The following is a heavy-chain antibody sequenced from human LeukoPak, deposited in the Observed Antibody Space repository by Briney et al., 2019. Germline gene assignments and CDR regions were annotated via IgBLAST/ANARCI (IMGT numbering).Heavy chain of an antibody. Sequence: SETLSLTCAVYGGSFSGYYWSWIRQPPGKGLEWIGEINHSGSTNYNPSLKSRVTISVDTSKNQFSLKLSSVTAADTAVYYCAGLDFWSGYYDYWGQGTLVTVSS. J-gene: IGHJ4*02. CDR2: INHSGST. V-gene: IGHV4-34*01. CDR3: AGLDFWSGYYDY. D-gene: IGHD3-3*01. CDR1: GGSFSGYY.